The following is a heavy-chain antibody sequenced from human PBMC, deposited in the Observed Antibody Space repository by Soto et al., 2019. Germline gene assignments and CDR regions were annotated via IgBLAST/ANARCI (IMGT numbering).Heavy chain of an antibody. J-gene: IGHJ6*02. V-gene: IGHV3-23*01. D-gene: IGHD3-9*01. CDR2: ISGSGGST. Sequence: QPGGSLRLSCAASGFTFSSYAMSWVRQAPGKGLEWVSAISGSGGSTYYADSVKGRFTISRDNSKNTLYLQMNSLRAEDTAVYYCAKDPLTGYPPYYYYYYGMDVWGQGTTVTVSS. CDR1: GFTFSSYA. CDR3: AKDPLTGYPPYYYYYYGMDV.